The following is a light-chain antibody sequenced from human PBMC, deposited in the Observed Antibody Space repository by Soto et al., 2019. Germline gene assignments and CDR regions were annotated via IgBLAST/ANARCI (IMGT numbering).Light chain of an antibody. CDR2: DAS. Sequence: DIQMTQSPSTLSSSLGEKVTITCRASQSISSWLAWYQQKPGKAPKLLIYDASSLESGVPSRFSGSGSGTEFTLTISSLQPDDFATYYCQQYNSYSETFGQGTKVDIK. J-gene: IGKJ1*01. CDR1: QSISSW. CDR3: QQYNSYSET. V-gene: IGKV1-5*01.